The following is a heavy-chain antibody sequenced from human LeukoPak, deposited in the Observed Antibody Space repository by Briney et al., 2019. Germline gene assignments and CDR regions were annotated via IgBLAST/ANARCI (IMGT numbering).Heavy chain of an antibody. J-gene: IGHJ5*02. CDR3: ARALVGGTNWFDP. D-gene: IGHD1-26*01. Sequence: GGSLRLSCTASGFNFSSYEMNWVRQAPGKGLEWISYISSSSTSIFYADSVKGRFTISRDSAKNSLYLQMNSLRDDDTAVYYCARALVGGTNWFDPWGQGTLVTVSS. CDR1: GFNFSSYE. V-gene: IGHV3-48*02. CDR2: ISSSSTSI.